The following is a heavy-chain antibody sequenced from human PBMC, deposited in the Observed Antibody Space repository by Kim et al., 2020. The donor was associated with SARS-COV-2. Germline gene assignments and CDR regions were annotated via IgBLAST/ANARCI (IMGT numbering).Heavy chain of an antibody. V-gene: IGHV5-51*01. Sequence: RYSPSFQGQFTISADKSISTAYLQWSSLKASDTAMYYCARRYSSRWHFDYWGQGTLVTVSS. D-gene: IGHD6-13*01. J-gene: IGHJ4*02. CDR3: ARRYSSRWHFDY.